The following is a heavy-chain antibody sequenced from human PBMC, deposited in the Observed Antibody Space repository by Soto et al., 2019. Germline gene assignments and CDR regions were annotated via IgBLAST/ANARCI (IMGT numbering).Heavy chain of an antibody. D-gene: IGHD4-17*01. V-gene: IGHV3-11*01. CDR3: ARGLDYDYADYEVY. Sequence: PGGSLRLSCAASGFTFSDYYMSWIRQAPWKGLEWVSYISSSGSTIYYADSVKGRFTISRDNAKNSLYLQMSSLRAEDTAVYYCARGLDYDYADYEVYWGQGTLVTVSS. J-gene: IGHJ4*02. CDR1: GFTFSDYY. CDR2: ISSSGSTI.